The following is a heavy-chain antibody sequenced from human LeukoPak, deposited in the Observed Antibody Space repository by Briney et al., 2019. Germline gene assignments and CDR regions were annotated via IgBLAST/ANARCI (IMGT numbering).Heavy chain of an antibody. CDR1: GFTVSSNY. CDR3: ARAETYQLGRDY. D-gene: IGHD2-2*01. Sequence: GGSLRLSCAASGFTVSSNYMSWVRQAPGKGLEWVSVIYSGGSTYYADSVKGRFTISRDNSKNTLYLQMNSLRAEDTAVYYCARAETYQLGRDYWGQGTLVTVSS. V-gene: IGHV3-66*01. J-gene: IGHJ4*02. CDR2: IYSGGST.